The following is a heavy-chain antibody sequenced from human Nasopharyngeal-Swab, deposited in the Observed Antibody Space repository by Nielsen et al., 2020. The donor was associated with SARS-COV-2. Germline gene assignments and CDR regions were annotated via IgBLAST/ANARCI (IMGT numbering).Heavy chain of an antibody. V-gene: IGHV4-59*08. D-gene: IGHD6-13*01. Sequence: GSLRLSCSVSGDSITSSHWSWIRQPPGKGLEWIGYMYYSGTTSYNPSLESRVTMSIDTSKNQFSLKVTSVTAADTAIYYYARQSSSSWYGAFDVWGRGTLVTVSS. CDR2: MYYSGTT. CDR1: GDSITSSH. J-gene: IGHJ3*01. CDR3: ARQSSSSWYGAFDV.